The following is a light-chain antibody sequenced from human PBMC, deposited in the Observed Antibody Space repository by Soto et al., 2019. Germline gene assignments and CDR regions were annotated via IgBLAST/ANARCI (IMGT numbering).Light chain of an antibody. CDR2: DVS. J-gene: IGLJ1*01. Sequence: QSALTQPASVSGSPGQSITISCTGTSSDVGGYNYVSWYQQHPGKAPKLMIYDVSNRPSGVSTRFSGSKSDNTASLTISGLQAEDEADYYCSSYTSSSTLLYVFGTGTKLTVL. V-gene: IGLV2-14*01. CDR3: SSYTSSSTLLYV. CDR1: SSDVGGYNY.